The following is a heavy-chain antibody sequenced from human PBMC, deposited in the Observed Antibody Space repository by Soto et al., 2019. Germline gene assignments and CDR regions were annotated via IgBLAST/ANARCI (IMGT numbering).Heavy chain of an antibody. CDR2: IGDSGTKK. Sequence: QVRLVEFGGGLVKPGGSLRLSCAASGFTFTDDYMSWIRQAPGRGLEWVSYIGDSGTKKYYADSVKGRFTISRDNAKNSLFLQMNSLRPEDTAVYYCANGPLDFWGQGTLVTVSS. CDR1: GFTFTDDY. V-gene: IGHV3-11*01. CDR3: ANGPLDF. J-gene: IGHJ4*02.